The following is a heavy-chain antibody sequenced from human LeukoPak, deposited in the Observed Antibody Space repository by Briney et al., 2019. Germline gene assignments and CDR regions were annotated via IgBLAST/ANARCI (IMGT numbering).Heavy chain of an antibody. V-gene: IGHV4-59*01. D-gene: IGHD3-22*01. CDR2: IYYSGST. J-gene: IGHJ6*03. CDR3: ARDVGYDSSGYYYVVWKDYYYYMDV. Sequence: SETLSLTCTVSGGSISSYYWSWIRQPPGKGLEWIGYIYYSGSTNYNPSLKSRVTISVDTSKNQFSLKLTSVTAADTAVYYCARDVGYDSSGYYYVVWKDYYYYMDVWGKGTTVTVSS. CDR1: GGSISSYY.